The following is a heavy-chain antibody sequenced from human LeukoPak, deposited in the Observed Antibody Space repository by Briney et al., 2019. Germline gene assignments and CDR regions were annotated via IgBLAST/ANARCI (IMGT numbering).Heavy chain of an antibody. Sequence: GASVKVSCKASGFTFTSSAVQWVRQARGQRLEWIGWIVVGSGNTNYAQKFQERVTITRDMSTSTAYMELSSLRSEDTAVYYCAASDLTQFYGDYANYWYFDLWGRGTLVTVSS. V-gene: IGHV1-58*01. J-gene: IGHJ2*01. D-gene: IGHD4-17*01. CDR1: GFTFTSSA. CDR2: IVVGSGNT. CDR3: AASDLTQFYGDYANYWYFDL.